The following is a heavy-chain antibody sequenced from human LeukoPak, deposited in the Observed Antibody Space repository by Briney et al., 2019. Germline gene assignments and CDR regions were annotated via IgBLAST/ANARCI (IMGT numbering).Heavy chain of an antibody. D-gene: IGHD3-22*01. J-gene: IGHJ4*02. Sequence: SETLSLTCTVSGGSISSSSYYWGWNRQPPGKGLEWIGSIYYSGSTYYNPSLKSRVTISVDTSKNQFSLKLSSVTAADTAVYYCAREGRYYYDSSGYYSRVIDYWGQGTLVTVSS. CDR3: AREGRYYYDSSGYYSRVIDY. CDR2: IYYSGST. CDR1: GGSISSSSYY. V-gene: IGHV4-39*07.